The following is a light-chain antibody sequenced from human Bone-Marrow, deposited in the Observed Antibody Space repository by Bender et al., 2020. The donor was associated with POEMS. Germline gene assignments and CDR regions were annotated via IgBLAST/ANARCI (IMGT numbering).Light chain of an antibody. Sequence: QSALTQPRSVSGSPGQSVTISCTGSSSDVGGYNYVSWYQQHPGKAPKLMIYDVTERPSGVPVRFSGSKSGDTASLTISGLQTEDEADYYCSSYAGSHSFVFGGGTKLTVL. CDR1: SSDVGGYNY. CDR3: SSYAGSHSFV. J-gene: IGLJ2*01. CDR2: DVT. V-gene: IGLV2-11*01.